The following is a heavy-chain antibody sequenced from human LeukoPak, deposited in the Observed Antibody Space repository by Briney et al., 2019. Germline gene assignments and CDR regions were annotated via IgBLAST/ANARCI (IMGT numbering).Heavy chain of an antibody. CDR1: GFTFSSYA. Sequence: PGGSLRLSCAASGFTFSSYAMSWVRQAPGKGLEWVSGISGSGDFTYYVDSVKGRFTISRDNSKSTLFLEMKNLRPEDTAVYYCAKDAGGCSGGSCYVGGYFYYMDVWGKGTTVTVSS. CDR2: ISGSGDFT. CDR3: AKDAGGCSGGSCYVGGYFYYMDV. J-gene: IGHJ6*03. V-gene: IGHV3-23*01. D-gene: IGHD2-15*01.